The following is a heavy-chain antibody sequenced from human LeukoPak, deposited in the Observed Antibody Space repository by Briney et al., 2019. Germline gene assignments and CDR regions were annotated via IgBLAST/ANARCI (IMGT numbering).Heavy chain of an antibody. V-gene: IGHV3-23*01. CDR2: ISGSGGST. CDR3: AKDATYYDFWSGYYISGYFGY. J-gene: IGHJ4*02. D-gene: IGHD3-3*01. CDR1: GFTFSSYA. Sequence: GGSLRLSCAASGFTFSSYAMSWVRQAPGKGLEWVSAISGSGGSTYYADSVKGRFTISRDNSKNTLYLQMNSLRAEDTAVYYCAKDATYYDFWSGYYISGYFGYWGQGTLVTVSS.